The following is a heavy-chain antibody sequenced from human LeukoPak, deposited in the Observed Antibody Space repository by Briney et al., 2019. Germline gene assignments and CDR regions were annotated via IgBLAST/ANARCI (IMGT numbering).Heavy chain of an antibody. D-gene: IGHD6-6*01. CDR1: GYTFTSYG. V-gene: IGHV1-18*01. CDR2: ISAYNGNT. CDR3: ASLASDSPEYSSSDYAFDI. Sequence: ASVKVSCKASGYTFTSYGISWVRQAPGQGLEWMGWISAYNGNTNYAQKLQGRVTMTTDTSTSTAYMDLRSLRSDDTAVYYCASLASDSPEYSSSDYAFDIWGQGTMVTVSS. J-gene: IGHJ3*02.